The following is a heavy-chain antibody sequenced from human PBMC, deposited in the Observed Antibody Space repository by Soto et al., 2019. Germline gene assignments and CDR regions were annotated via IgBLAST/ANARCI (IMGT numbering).Heavy chain of an antibody. J-gene: IGHJ4*02. D-gene: IGHD6-19*01. CDR3: ARGRAGAGNFDS. Sequence: QVQLVQSGAEVKKPGSSVKVSCKASGGTFSSYAISWVRQAPVQGLEWMGGIIPIFGTANYAQKFQGRVTITADKSTSTADMELSSMRPADTAGYYCARGRAGAGNFDSWGQGTLVTVSS. V-gene: IGHV1-69*06. CDR2: IIPIFGTA. CDR1: GGTFSSYA.